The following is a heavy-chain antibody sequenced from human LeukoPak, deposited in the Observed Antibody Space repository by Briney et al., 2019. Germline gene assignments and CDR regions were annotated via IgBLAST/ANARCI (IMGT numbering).Heavy chain of an antibody. J-gene: IGHJ5*02. CDR2: ISYDGSNK. CDR1: GFTFSSYA. CDR3: ARDMRDIVVVVAATCTGWFDP. V-gene: IGHV3-30-3*01. D-gene: IGHD2-15*01. Sequence: GGSLRLSCAASGFTFSSYAMHWVRQAPGKGLEWVAVISYDGSNKYYADSVKGRFTISRDNSKNTLYLQMNSLRAEDTAVYYCARDMRDIVVVVAATCTGWFDPWGQGTLVTVSS.